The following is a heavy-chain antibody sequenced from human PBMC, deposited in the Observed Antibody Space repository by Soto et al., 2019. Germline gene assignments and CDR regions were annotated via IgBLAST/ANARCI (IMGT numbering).Heavy chain of an antibody. Sequence: SGPTLVNPTQTLTLTCSVSGFSLNSRGMRVSWIRQSPGKALEWLARIDWGDDKYYNKPLKTRLTISKDTSRNHVVLTMTNMDHVDTGTYYCARDGGDDYILDYWGQGILVTVSS. CDR1: GFSLNSRGMR. CDR2: IDWGDDK. V-gene: IGHV2-70*04. D-gene: IGHD5-12*01. CDR3: ARDGGDDYILDY. J-gene: IGHJ4*02.